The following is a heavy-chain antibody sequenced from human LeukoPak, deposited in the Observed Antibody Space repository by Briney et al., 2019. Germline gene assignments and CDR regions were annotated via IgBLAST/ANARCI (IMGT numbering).Heavy chain of an antibody. V-gene: IGHV3-48*03. J-gene: IGHJ6*04. CDR2: ISSSGSTI. CDR1: GFTLSSYE. D-gene: IGHD3-10*02. Sequence: GGSLRLSCTVSGFTLSSYEMSWIRQAPGKGLEWVSYISSSGSTIYYADSVKGRFTISRDNAKNSLYLQMNSLRAEDTAVYYCAELGITMIGGVWGKGTTVTISS. CDR3: AELGITMIGGV.